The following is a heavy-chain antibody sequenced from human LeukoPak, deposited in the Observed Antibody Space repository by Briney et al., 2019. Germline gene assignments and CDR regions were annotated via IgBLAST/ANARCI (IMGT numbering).Heavy chain of an antibody. V-gene: IGHV3-23*01. CDR1: GFTFSSYA. Sequence: PGGSLRLSCAASGFTFSSYAMSWVRQAPGKGLEWVSEISVSGGSTYYADSVKGRFTISRDNSKNTLYLQMNSLRAEDTAVYYCVRDDPSPEAFDLWGQGTLVTVSS. J-gene: IGHJ3*01. CDR3: VRDDPSPEAFDL. CDR2: ISVSGGST.